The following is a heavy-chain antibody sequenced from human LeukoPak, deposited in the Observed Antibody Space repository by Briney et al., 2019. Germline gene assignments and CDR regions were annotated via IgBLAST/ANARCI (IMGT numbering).Heavy chain of an antibody. Sequence: SETLSLTCTVSGGSISSGSYYWSWIRQPAGKGLEWIGRIYTSGSTNYNPSLKSRVTISVDTSKNQFSLKLSSVTAADTAVYYCARDRSVYGSGSYYNDYWGQGTLVTVSS. CDR3: ARDRSVYGSGSYYNDY. CDR1: GGSISSGSYY. J-gene: IGHJ4*02. CDR2: IYTSGST. D-gene: IGHD3-10*01. V-gene: IGHV4-61*02.